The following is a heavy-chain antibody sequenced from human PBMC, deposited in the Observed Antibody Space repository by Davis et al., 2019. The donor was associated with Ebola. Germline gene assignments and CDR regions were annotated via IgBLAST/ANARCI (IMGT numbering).Heavy chain of an antibody. J-gene: IGHJ4*02. CDR3: AMPDCSGADCFSVYIKS. Sequence: GGSLRLSCAASGFTVSSNYMSWVRQAPGKGLEWVSVIYSGGSTYYADSVKGRFTISRDNSDNMLYLQMNSLRAEDTAVYYCAMPDCSGADCFSVYIKSWGQGTLVTVSS. CDR1: GFTVSSNY. D-gene: IGHD2-21*02. CDR2: IYSGGST. V-gene: IGHV3-66*01.